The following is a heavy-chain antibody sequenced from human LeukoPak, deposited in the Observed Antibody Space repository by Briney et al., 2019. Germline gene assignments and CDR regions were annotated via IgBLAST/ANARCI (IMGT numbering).Heavy chain of an antibody. Sequence: GGSLRLSCAASGFTFDDYAMHWVRQAPGKGLEWVSGISWNSGSIGYADSVKGRFTISRDNAKNSLYLQMNSLRAEDTALCYCAKDRSIAVAGTFDYWGQGTLDTVSS. V-gene: IGHV3-9*01. CDR3: AKDRSIAVAGTFDY. CDR1: GFTFDDYA. D-gene: IGHD6-19*01. CDR2: ISWNSGSI. J-gene: IGHJ4*02.